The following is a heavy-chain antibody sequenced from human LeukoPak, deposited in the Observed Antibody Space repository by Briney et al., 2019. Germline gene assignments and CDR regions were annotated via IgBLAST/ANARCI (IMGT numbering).Heavy chain of an antibody. CDR3: ARGVDYYENSGTIDY. CDR1: GGSFSGYY. J-gene: IGHJ4*02. Sequence: SETLSLTCAVYGGSFSGYYWSWIRQPPGKGLEWIGEINHSGSTNYNPSLKSRVTISVDTSKNQFSLKLSSVTAADTAVYYCARGVDYYENSGTIDYWGQGTLVTVSS. V-gene: IGHV4-34*01. CDR2: INHSGST. D-gene: IGHD3-22*01.